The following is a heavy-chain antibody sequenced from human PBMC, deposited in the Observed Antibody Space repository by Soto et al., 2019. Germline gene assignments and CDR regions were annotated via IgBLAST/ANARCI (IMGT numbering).Heavy chain of an antibody. CDR1: GGSISSYY. CDR3: ARRYGGNFDY. D-gene: IGHD1-26*01. J-gene: IGHJ4*02. V-gene: IGHV4-59*01. CDR2: IYYSGCT. Sequence: LSLTCTVSGGSISSYYWSWIRQPPGKGLEWIGYIYYSGCTNYNPSLKSRVTISVDTSKNQFSLKLSSVTAADTAVYYCARRYGGNFDYWGQGTLVTVS.